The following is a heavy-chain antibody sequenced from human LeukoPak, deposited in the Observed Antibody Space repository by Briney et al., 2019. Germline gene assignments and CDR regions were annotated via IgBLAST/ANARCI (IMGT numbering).Heavy chain of an antibody. Sequence: SETLSLTCTVSGVSISSSSYYWGWLRQPPGKGLEWIGSIYYSGSTYYNPSLKSRVTISVDTSKNQFSLKLSSVTAADTAVYYCARLLGVRGGPDYWGQGTLVAVSS. J-gene: IGHJ4*02. CDR3: ARLLGVRGGPDY. CDR1: GVSISSSSYY. D-gene: IGHD3-10*01. CDR2: IYYSGST. V-gene: IGHV4-39*07.